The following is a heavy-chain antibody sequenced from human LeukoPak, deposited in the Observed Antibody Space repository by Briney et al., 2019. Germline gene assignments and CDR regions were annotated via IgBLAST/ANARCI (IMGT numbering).Heavy chain of an antibody. CDR3: AKGPHYDILTGFFY. Sequence: GRSLRLSCAASGFTFDDYAMHWVRQAPGKGLEWVTGISWNSGSIGYADSVKGRFTISRDNAKNSLYLQMNSLRAEDTALYYCAKGPHYDILTGFFYWGQGTLVTVSS. CDR2: ISWNSGSI. CDR1: GFTFDDYA. V-gene: IGHV3-9*01. D-gene: IGHD3-9*01. J-gene: IGHJ4*02.